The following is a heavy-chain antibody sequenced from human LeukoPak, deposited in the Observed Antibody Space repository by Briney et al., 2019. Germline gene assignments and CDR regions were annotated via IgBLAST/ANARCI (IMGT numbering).Heavy chain of an antibody. Sequence: GGSLRLSCAASGFSFSSHAITWVRQAPGKGLEWVSAISGSGGSTYYADSVKGRFTISRDNSKNTLYLQMNSLRAEDTAVYYCAKEGGMITFGGVIVRVDYFDYWGQGTLVTVSS. V-gene: IGHV3-23*01. CDR2: ISGSGGST. J-gene: IGHJ4*02. D-gene: IGHD3-16*02. CDR3: AKEGGMITFGGVIVRVDYFDY. CDR1: GFSFSSHA.